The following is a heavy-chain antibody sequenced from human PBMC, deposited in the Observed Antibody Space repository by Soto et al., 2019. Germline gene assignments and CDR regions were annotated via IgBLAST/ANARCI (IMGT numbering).Heavy chain of an antibody. CDR2: IYYSGST. Sequence: PSETLSLTCTVSGGSISSYYWIWIRQPPGKGLEWIGYIYYSGSTNYNPSLKSRVTISVDTSKNQFSLKLSSVTAADTAVYYCARLDILTGYYKGFDYWGQGTLVTVSS. CDR1: GGSISSYY. D-gene: IGHD3-9*01. V-gene: IGHV4-59*08. J-gene: IGHJ4*02. CDR3: ARLDILTGYYKGFDY.